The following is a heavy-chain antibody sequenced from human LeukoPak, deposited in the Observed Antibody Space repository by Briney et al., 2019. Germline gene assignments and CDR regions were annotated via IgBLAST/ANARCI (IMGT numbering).Heavy chain of an antibody. CDR3: AGEYSASGH. D-gene: IGHD5-12*01. Sequence: ASVKVSCKASGYNFVGYYLHWVRQAPGQGLEWMAWIDPYTGNTHYAQKFQGRITVTRDTSLSATYMELNWLTSDDTALYYCAGEYSASGHWGQGTLVTVSS. CDR1: GYNFVGYY. J-gene: IGHJ4*02. V-gene: IGHV1-2*02. CDR2: IDPYTGNT.